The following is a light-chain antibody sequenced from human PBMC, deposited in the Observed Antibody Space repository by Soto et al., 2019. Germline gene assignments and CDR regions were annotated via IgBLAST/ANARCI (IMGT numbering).Light chain of an antibody. CDR1: HSVGTS. J-gene: IGKJ5*01. CDR3: QQRNNWPPGIT. Sequence: EIVLTQSPATLSLSPGERDTLSCRASHSVGTSLAWYQQRSGQAPRLLIFDACIRASGISARFSGSGSGTDFSLTIFSLEPEDFAVYYCQQRNNWPPGITFGQGTRLEIK. V-gene: IGKV3-11*01. CDR2: DAC.